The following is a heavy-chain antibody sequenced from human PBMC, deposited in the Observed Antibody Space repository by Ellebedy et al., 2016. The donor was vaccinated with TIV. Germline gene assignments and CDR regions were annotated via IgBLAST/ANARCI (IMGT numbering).Heavy chain of an antibody. Sequence: AASVQVSCKTSGYTFATYGVTWVRPAPGQGLEWMGWLNTYNGNTNYARNLHGRVTMITDTSTGTAYMELRSLRSDDTAVYYCARTLQGDSFDIWGQGTMVTVSS. J-gene: IGHJ3*02. V-gene: IGHV1-18*01. CDR3: ARTLQGDSFDI. CDR1: GYTFATYG. CDR2: LNTYNGNT.